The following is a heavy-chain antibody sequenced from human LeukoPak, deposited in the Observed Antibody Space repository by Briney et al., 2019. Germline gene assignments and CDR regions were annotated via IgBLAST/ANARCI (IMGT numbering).Heavy chain of an antibody. Sequence: WASVKVSCKASGYTFTGYYMHWLRQAPGQGLEWMGWINPYSGDTNYVQKFQGRVTLTTDTSNNTGYMELTSLTFDDTAVYYCARSGGFKSYTVLNIALSGSYYFYYMDVWGRGTTVTVSS. CDR3: ARSGGFKSYTVLNIALSGSYYFYYMDV. V-gene: IGHV1-2*02. D-gene: IGHD3-9*01. CDR1: GYTFTGYY. J-gene: IGHJ6*03. CDR2: INPYSGDT.